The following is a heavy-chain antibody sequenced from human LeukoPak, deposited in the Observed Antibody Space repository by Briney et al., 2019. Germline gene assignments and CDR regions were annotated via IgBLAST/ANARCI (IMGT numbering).Heavy chain of an antibody. CDR2: ICSSGSTI. CDR1: GFTFSSYE. Sequence: GGSLRLSCAASGFTFSSYEMNWLRPAPEKGLEWVSYICSSGSTIYHAYSVKGRFTITRDHAKNTLYLQMNSLRAEDTAVYYCARDGVHAYDYVWGSDRRSPYYFDYWGQGTLVTVSS. D-gene: IGHD3-16*02. J-gene: IGHJ4*02. V-gene: IGHV3-48*03. CDR3: ARDGVHAYDYVWGSDRRSPYYFDY.